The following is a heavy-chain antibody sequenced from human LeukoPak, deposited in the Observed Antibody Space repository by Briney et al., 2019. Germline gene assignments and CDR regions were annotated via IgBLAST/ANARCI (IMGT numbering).Heavy chain of an antibody. CDR2: INHSGST. CDR1: GGSFSGYY. Sequence: SETLSLTCAVYGGSFSGYYWSWIRQPPGKGLEWIGEINHSGSTNYNPSLKSRVTISVDTSKNQFSLKLSSVTAADTAVYYCVRRATWWVQSQAFDYWGQGTLVTVSS. CDR3: VRRATWWVQSQAFDY. J-gene: IGHJ4*02. V-gene: IGHV4-34*01. D-gene: IGHD2-15*01.